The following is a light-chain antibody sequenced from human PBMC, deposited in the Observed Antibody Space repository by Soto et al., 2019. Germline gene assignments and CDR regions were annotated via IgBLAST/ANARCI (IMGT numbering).Light chain of an antibody. CDR1: QSVSSY. Sequence: EIVMSQSPATLSVSPGERATLSCRASQSVSSYLAWYHQKPGQAPRLLIYDASNTATGIPDRFSGGGSGTVFTLTISRLEPEVFAVYYCQQFSSYPLTFGGGTKVDI. V-gene: IGKV3-20*01. J-gene: IGKJ4*01. CDR3: QQFSSYPLT. CDR2: DAS.